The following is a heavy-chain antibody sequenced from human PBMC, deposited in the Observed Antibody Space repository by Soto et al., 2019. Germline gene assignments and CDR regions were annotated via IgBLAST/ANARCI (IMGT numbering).Heavy chain of an antibody. D-gene: IGHD6-19*01. Sequence: ASVKVSCKASGYTFTSYGISWVLQAPGQGLEWMGWISAYNGNTNYAQKLQGRVTMTTDTSTSTAYMELRSLRSDDTAVYYCARAAGGWYGNWFDPWGQGTLVTVSS. CDR2: ISAYNGNT. CDR3: ARAAGGWYGNWFDP. J-gene: IGHJ5*02. V-gene: IGHV1-18*01. CDR1: GYTFTSYG.